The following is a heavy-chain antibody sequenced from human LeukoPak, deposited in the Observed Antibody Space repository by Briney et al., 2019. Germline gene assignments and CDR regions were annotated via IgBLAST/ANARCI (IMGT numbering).Heavy chain of an antibody. D-gene: IGHD3/OR15-3a*01. V-gene: IGHV3-7*01. J-gene: IGHJ4*02. CDR1: GFTFSSYW. CDR2: IKQDGSEK. Sequence: GGSLRLSCAASGFTFSSYWMSWVRQAPGKGLEWVANIKQDGSEKYYVDSVKGRFTISRDNAKNPLYLQMNSLRAEDTAVYYCARDGLDFASDYWGQGALVTVSS. CDR3: ARDGLDFASDY.